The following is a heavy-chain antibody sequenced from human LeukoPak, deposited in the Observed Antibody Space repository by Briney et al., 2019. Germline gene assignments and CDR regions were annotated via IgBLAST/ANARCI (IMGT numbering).Heavy chain of an antibody. CDR3: AREASGGYFDY. CDR2: INPTGDST. CDR1: GYTFSSYY. J-gene: IGHJ4*02. Sequence: ASVKVSCKASGYTFSSYYMHWVRQAPGQGLEWVGLINPTGDSTNYAQNFRGRVTMTRDTSTSTVYMDLSSLRSEDTAVYYCAREASGGYFDYWGQGTLDTVSS. D-gene: IGHD4-23*01. V-gene: IGHV1-46*01.